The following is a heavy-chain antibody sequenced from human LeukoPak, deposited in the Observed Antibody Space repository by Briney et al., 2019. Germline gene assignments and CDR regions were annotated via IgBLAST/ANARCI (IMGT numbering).Heavy chain of an antibody. CDR2: IRSDGRDT. V-gene: IGHV3-74*01. CDR3: AKDTGGNGAYFYAMDV. CDR1: GFTFTDHW. D-gene: IGHD4-23*01. Sequence: GGSLRLSCAASGFTFTDHWMHWVRQAPGKGLVWVSRIRSDGRDTNYADSVKGRFTISRDRARNSLYLQMDSLRPEDTALYYCAKDTGGNGAYFYAMDVWGQGTSVTVSS. J-gene: IGHJ6*02.